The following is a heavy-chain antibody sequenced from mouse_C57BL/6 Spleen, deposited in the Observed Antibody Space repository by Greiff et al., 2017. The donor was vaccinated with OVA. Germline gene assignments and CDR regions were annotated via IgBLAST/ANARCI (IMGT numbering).Heavy chain of an antibody. D-gene: IGHD2-3*01. Sequence: VQLQQPGAELVRPGTSVKLSCKASGYTFTSSWMHWVKPRPGQGLEWIGVIDPSDSYTNYNQKFKGKATLTVATSSSTAYMQLSSLTSEDAAVYYCARRDGYSRAYWGQGTLVTVSA. V-gene: IGHV1-59*01. CDR2: IDPSDSYT. CDR1: GYTFTSSW. CDR3: ARRDGYSRAY. J-gene: IGHJ3*01.